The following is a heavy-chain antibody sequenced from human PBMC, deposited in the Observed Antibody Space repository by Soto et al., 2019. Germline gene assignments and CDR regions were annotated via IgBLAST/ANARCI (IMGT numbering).Heavy chain of an antibody. J-gene: IGHJ6*02. V-gene: IGHV1-18*01. CDR2: ISTYNGHT. CDR1: GYTFTNYG. CDR3: ARDWGQQWLAYGLDV. Sequence: QVQLVQSGAEVKKLRASVKVSCKASGYTFTNYGISWVRQAPGQGLEWMGWISTYNGHTTSAQQLQGRLTMTTDTSTSTVSMELRSLRSDVAAVYFCARDWGQQWLAYGLDVWGQGTTVTVSS. D-gene: IGHD6-19*01.